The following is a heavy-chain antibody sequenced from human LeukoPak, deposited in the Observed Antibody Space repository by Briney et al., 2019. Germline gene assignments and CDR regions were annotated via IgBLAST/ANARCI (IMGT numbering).Heavy chain of an antibody. J-gene: IGHJ2*01. CDR3: ARTKNGAYTGDFDL. CDR2: LNLDGSST. CDR1: GFTFSSYW. Sequence: GGSLRLSCAASGFTFSSYWLHWVRQAPRKGLVWVSRLNLDGSSTTYADSVKGRFTISRDNAKNTLYLQMNSLRAEDTALYYCARTKNGAYTGDFDLWGRGTLVTVSS. V-gene: IGHV3-74*01. D-gene: IGHD2-8*01.